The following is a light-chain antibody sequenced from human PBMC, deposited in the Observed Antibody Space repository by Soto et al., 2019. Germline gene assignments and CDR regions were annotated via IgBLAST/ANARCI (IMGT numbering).Light chain of an antibody. J-gene: IGKJ1*01. CDR3: HQYYVNPWT. CDR1: QSISSY. CDR2: AAS. Sequence: DIQMTQSPSSLSSSVGDRFTITCLASQSISSYLNWYQQKPGKAPKLLIYAASSLQSGVPSRFSGSGSGTDFTLTISSLQPGDFATYYCHQYYVNPWTFGQGTKVDIK. V-gene: IGKV1-39*01.